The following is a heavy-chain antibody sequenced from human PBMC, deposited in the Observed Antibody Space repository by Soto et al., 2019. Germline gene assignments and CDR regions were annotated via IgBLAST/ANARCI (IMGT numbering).Heavy chain of an antibody. CDR2: ISGSGGST. Sequence: GGSLRLSCAASGFTFSSYAMSWVRQAPGKGLEWVSAISGSGGSTYYADSVKGRFTISRDNSKNTLYLQMNSLRAEDTAVYYCAKGGIRFLELNWFDPWGQGTLVTVSS. V-gene: IGHV3-23*01. J-gene: IGHJ5*02. CDR1: GFTFSSYA. CDR3: AKGGIRFLELNWFDP. D-gene: IGHD3-3*01.